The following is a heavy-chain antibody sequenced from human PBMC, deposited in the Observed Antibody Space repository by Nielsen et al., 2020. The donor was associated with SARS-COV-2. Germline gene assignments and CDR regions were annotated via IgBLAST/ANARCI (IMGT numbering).Heavy chain of an antibody. J-gene: IGHJ4*02. CDR2: INPSGGST. V-gene: IGHV1-46*01. D-gene: IGHD5-18*01. Sequence: ASVKVSCKASGYTFTSYYMHWVRQAPGQGLEWMGIINPSGGSTSYAQKFQGRVTMTRDTSTSTVYTELSSLRSEDTAVYYCARSGYSYGPFDYWGQGTLVTVSS. CDR3: ARSGYSYGPFDY. CDR1: GYTFTSYY.